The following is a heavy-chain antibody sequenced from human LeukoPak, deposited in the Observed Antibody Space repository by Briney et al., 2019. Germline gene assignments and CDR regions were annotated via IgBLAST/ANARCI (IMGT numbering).Heavy chain of an antibody. V-gene: IGHV3-30*02. CDR2: IGYDGSNK. Sequence: PGGSLRLSCAASGFTFSSYGMHWVRQAPGKGLEWVAFIGYDGSNKYYADSVKGRFTISRDNSKNTLYLRMNSLRAEDTAVYYCAKDIYGGYGGVDYWGQGTLVTVSS. D-gene: IGHD4-17*01. J-gene: IGHJ4*02. CDR3: AKDIYGGYGGVDY. CDR1: GFTFSSYG.